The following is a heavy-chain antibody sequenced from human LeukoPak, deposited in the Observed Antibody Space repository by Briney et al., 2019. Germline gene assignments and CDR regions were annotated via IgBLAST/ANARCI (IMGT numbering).Heavy chain of an antibody. J-gene: IGHJ5*02. V-gene: IGHV3-23*01. Sequence: GGSLRLSCAASGFTFSSYAMSWVRQAPGKGLEXXXAISGSGGSTYYADSVKGRFTISRDNSKNTLYLQMNSLRAEDTAVYYCAKEKYSSSSNWFDPWGQGTLVTVSS. CDR3: AKEKYSSSSNWFDP. D-gene: IGHD6-13*01. CDR2: ISGSGGST. CDR1: GFTFSSYA.